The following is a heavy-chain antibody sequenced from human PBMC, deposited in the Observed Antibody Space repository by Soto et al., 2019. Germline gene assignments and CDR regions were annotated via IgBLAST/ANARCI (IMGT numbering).Heavy chain of an antibody. CDR3: ACSMLATDYFDF. CDR1: GFTFSDYY. CDR2: ISSSGSTM. V-gene: IGHV3-11*01. J-gene: IGHJ4*02. D-gene: IGHD2-8*01. Sequence: PGGSLRLSCAASGFTFSDYYMSWIRQAPGKGLEWVSYISSSGSTMYYADSVKGRFTISRDNAKNSLYLQMNSLRAEDTAVYYCACSMLATDYFDFRGQGTLVTVSS.